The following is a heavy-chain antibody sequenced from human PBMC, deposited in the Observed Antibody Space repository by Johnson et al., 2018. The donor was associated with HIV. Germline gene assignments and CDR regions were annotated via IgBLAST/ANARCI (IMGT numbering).Heavy chain of an antibody. Sequence: QMQLVESGGGVVQPGRSQRLSCAASGFTFSSYAMNWVRQAPGKGLEWVAVLSYDGSNTYYADSVKGRFTISRDNAKNSLYLQMSSLRAEDTAVYYCAREEVAVRYIDDAFDIWGQGTMVTVSS. V-gene: IGHV3-30-3*01. D-gene: IGHD3-9*01. J-gene: IGHJ3*02. CDR3: AREEVAVRYIDDAFDI. CDR2: LSYDGSNT. CDR1: GFTFSSYA.